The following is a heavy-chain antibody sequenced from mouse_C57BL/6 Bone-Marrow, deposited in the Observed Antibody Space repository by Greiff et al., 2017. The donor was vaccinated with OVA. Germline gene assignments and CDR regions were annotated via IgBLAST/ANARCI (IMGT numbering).Heavy chain of an antibody. D-gene: IGHD1-1*01. CDR3: AREGPITTVVAYYFDY. Sequence: QVQLKQPGAELVKPGASVKLSCKASGYTFTSYWMHWVKQRPGRGLEWIGRIDPNSGGTKYNEKFKSKATLTVDKPSSTAYMQLSSLTSEDSAVYYCAREGPITTVVAYYFDYWGQGTTLTVSS. CDR1: GYTFTSYW. CDR2: IDPNSGGT. J-gene: IGHJ2*01. V-gene: IGHV1-72*01.